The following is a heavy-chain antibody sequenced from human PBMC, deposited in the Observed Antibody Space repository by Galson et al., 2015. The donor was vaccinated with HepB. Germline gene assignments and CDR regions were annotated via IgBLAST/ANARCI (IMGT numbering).Heavy chain of an antibody. J-gene: IGHJ3*02. CDR2: INPNSGGT. CDR3: ARVHINMYDAFDI. CDR1: GYTFTGHY. D-gene: IGHD2-21*01. V-gene: IGHV1-2*02. Sequence: QSGAEVKKPGESLRISCKASGYTFTGHYMHWVRQAPGQGLQWMGWINPNSGGTLYAQKFQGRVTMTRDTSINTAYLELSSLRSDDTAVYFCARVHINMYDAFDIWGPGTMVTVSS.